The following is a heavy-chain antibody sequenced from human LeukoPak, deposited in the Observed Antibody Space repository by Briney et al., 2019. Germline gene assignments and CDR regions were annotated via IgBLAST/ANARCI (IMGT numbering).Heavy chain of an antibody. CDR3: AREIRLMTTVTRDAFDI. Sequence: ASVKVSCKASGYTFTSYAMHWVRQAPGQRLEWMGWINAGNGNTKYSQKLQGRVTMTTDTSTSTAYMELRSLRSDDTAVYYCAREIRLMTTVTRDAFDIWGQGTMVTVSS. CDR2: INAGNGNT. CDR1: GYTFTSYA. V-gene: IGHV1-3*01. J-gene: IGHJ3*02. D-gene: IGHD4-17*01.